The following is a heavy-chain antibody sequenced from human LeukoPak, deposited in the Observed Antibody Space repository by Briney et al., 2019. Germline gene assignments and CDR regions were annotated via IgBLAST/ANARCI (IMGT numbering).Heavy chain of an antibody. CDR1: GGSISSYY. CDR2: IYHSGST. Sequence: PSETLSLTCTVSGGSISSYYWSWIRQPPGKGLEWIGSIYHSGSTYYNPSLKSRVTISVDTSKNQFSLKLSSVTAADTAVYYCSRDRAWAWGQGILVTVSS. J-gene: IGHJ4*02. CDR3: SRDRAWA. D-gene: IGHD3-10*01. V-gene: IGHV4-38-2*02.